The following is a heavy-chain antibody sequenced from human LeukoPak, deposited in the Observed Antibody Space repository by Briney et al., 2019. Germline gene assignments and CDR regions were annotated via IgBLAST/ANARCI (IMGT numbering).Heavy chain of an antibody. J-gene: IGHJ4*02. CDR2: IIPIFGTA. Sequence: RGASVKVSCKASGGTFSSYAISWVRQAPGQGLEWMGGIIPIFGTANYAQKFQGRVTITADESTSTAYMELSSLRSEDTAVYYCARDRDWAGYTYGFYYWGQGTLVTVSS. V-gene: IGHV1-69*13. D-gene: IGHD5-18*01. CDR1: GGTFSSYA. CDR3: ARDRDWAGYTYGFYY.